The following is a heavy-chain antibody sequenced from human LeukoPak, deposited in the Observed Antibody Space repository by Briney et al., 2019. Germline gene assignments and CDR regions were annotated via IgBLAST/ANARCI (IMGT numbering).Heavy chain of an antibody. CDR2: ISDTGDST. Sequence: GGALRLSCAASGFTFSSYDMTWVRQAPGKGLEWVSTISDTGDSTYYADSVKGRFTISRDNSENTLYLQMNGLRAEDTAIYFCATGAYCDHWGQGTLVTVSS. CDR3: ATGAYCDH. J-gene: IGHJ4*02. V-gene: IGHV3-23*01. CDR1: GFTFSSYD.